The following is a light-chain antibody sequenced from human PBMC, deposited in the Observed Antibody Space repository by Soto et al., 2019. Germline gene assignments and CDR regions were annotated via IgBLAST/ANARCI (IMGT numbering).Light chain of an antibody. J-gene: IGKJ1*01. Sequence: DIQMTQSPSTLSASVGARVTITCRASQTINKWLAWYQQKPGKAPKLLIYEASTLEGGVPSRFSGSGSGTEFTLTISSLPPDDCATYWFQQDKSYSPFGQGTKMDIK. CDR2: EAS. CDR3: QQDKSYSP. V-gene: IGKV1-5*03. CDR1: QTINKW.